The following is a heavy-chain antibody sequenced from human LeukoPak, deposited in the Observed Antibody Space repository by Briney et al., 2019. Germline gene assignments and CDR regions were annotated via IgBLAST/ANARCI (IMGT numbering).Heavy chain of an antibody. CDR2: IYYSGSA. Sequence: SETLSLTCTVSGGSISTYYWSWLRQPPGKGLEYIGYIYYSGSASYNPSLKSRVTISVDTSKNQFSLKLTSVTAADTALYYRARSYGSGNYFDYWGQGTLVTVS. V-gene: IGHV4-59*01. D-gene: IGHD3-10*01. J-gene: IGHJ4*02. CDR3: ARSYGSGNYFDY. CDR1: GGSISTYY.